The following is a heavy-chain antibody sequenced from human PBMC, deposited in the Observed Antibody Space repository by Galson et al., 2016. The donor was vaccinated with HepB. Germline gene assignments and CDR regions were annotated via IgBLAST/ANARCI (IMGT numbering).Heavy chain of an antibody. CDR1: GFTFSSYG. J-gene: IGHJ4*02. CDR3: ARVGPEDYDSSGLDY. D-gene: IGHD3-22*01. CDR2: IWYDGSSK. V-gene: IGHV3-33*01. Sequence: SLRLSCAVSGFTFSSYGMHWVRQAPGKGLEWVAVIWYDGSSKYYADSVKGRFTISRDSSKNTLYLQMNSLRAEDTAVYYCARVGPEDYDSSGLDYWGQGTLVTVSS.